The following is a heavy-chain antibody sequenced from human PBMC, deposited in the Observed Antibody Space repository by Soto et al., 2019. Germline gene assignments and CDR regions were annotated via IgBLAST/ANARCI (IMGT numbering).Heavy chain of an antibody. Sequence: QVQLVESGGGVVQPGRSLRLSCAVSGFTVSTYGMHWVRQATGKGLEWVAGISRAGGTKYYPDSVKGRFTISRDNSRNTLFLEMNSLRGDDMAVYYCTGEVASGYWGQGTLVTVSS. CDR2: ISRAGGTK. CDR3: TGEVASGY. D-gene: IGHD2-8*02. J-gene: IGHJ4*02. CDR1: GFTVSTYG. V-gene: IGHV3-30*03.